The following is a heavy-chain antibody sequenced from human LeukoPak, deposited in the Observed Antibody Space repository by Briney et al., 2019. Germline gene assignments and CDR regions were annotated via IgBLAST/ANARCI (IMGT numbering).Heavy chain of an antibody. V-gene: IGHV4-31*03. CDR1: GGSISSGGYY. CDR3: ARVDAVVRGPDIRFDY. CDR2: IYYSGST. D-gene: IGHD3-10*01. J-gene: IGHJ4*02. Sequence: KPSETLSLTCTVSGGSISSGGYYWSWIRQHPGKGLEWIGYIYYSGSTYYNPSLKSRVTISVDTSKNQFSLKLSSVTAADTAVYYCARVDAVVRGPDIRFDYWGQGTLVTVSS.